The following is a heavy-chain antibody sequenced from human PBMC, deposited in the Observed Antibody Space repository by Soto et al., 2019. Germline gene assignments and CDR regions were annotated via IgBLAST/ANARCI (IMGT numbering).Heavy chain of an antibody. CDR3: ARRVTTRNWLDP. CDR2: INPSGGCT. Sequence: QVQLVQSGAEVRKPGASVKVSCKASGYNFSNYFIHWIRQAPGQGLEWLGEINPSGGCTTYLQRFRDRITMTAATSTNTVYVELTGLTSDDTAVYYCARRVTTRNWLDPWGQGTLVIVSS. V-gene: IGHV1-46*01. D-gene: IGHD4-4*01. CDR1: GYNFSNYF. J-gene: IGHJ5*02.